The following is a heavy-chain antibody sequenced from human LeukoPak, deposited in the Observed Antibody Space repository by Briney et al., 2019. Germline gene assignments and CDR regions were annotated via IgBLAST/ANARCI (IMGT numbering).Heavy chain of an antibody. CDR3: ARGYCSGGSCWDY. D-gene: IGHD2-15*01. J-gene: IGHJ4*02. CDR2: IYYSGST. Sequence: SETLSLTCTVSVGSISGYYGSWIRQPPGKGLEWIGYIYYSGSTNYNPSLKSRLTISVDTSMHQFSLKLTSVTGADMAVYYCARGYCSGGSCWDYWGQGTLVTVSS. V-gene: IGHV4-59*01. CDR1: VGSISGYY.